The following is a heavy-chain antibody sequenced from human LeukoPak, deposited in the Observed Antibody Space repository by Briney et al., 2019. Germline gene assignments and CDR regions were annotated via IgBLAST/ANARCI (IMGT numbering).Heavy chain of an antibody. CDR1: GFTSSSYE. V-gene: IGHV3-48*03. D-gene: IGHD3-10*02. Sequence: RSGGSLRLSCAASGFTSSSYEMNWVRQAPGKGLEWVSYISSSGSTIYYADSVKGRFTISRDNAKNSLYLQMNSLRAEDTAVYYCAELGITMIGGVWGKGTTVTISS. CDR2: ISSSGSTI. CDR3: AELGITMIGGV. J-gene: IGHJ6*04.